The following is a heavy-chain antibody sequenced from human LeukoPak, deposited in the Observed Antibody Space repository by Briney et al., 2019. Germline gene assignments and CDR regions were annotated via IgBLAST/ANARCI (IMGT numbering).Heavy chain of an antibody. CDR2: IYYSGST. Sequence: SETLSLTCTVSGGSISSYYWSWIRQPPGKVLEWIGYIYYSGSTNYNPSLKSRVTISVDTSKNQFSLKLSSVTAADTAVYYCARGGYDILTGYYTNWFDPWGQGTLVTVSS. J-gene: IGHJ5*02. CDR3: ARGGYDILTGYYTNWFDP. D-gene: IGHD3-9*01. CDR1: GGSISSYY. V-gene: IGHV4-59*01.